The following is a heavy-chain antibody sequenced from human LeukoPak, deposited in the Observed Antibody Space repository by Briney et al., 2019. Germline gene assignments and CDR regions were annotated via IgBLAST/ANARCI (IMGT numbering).Heavy chain of an antibody. CDR1: GFTFSDYY. CDR3: ARDRMTTVTNDAFDI. D-gene: IGHD4-17*01. J-gene: IGHJ3*02. V-gene: IGHV3-11*04. Sequence: SMRLSSAASGFTFSDYYMSWIRQAPGKGLEWVSYIGSSGTTIYYADSVKGRFTISRDNAKNSLFLQMNRMRAEDTAVYYCARDRMTTVTNDAFDIWGQGTMVTVS. CDR2: IGSSGTTI.